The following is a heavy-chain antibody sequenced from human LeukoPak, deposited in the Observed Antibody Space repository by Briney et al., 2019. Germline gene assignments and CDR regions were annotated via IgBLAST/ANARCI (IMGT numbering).Heavy chain of an antibody. CDR3: ARGRRAFDL. D-gene: IGHD5-24*01. CDR1: GGSISSGGYS. J-gene: IGHJ2*01. Sequence: SETLSPTCAVSGGSISSGGYSWSWIRQPPGKGLEWIGYIYYSGSTYYNPSLKSRVTISVDTSKNQFSLKLSSVTAADTAVYYCARGRRAFDLWGRGTLVTVSS. CDR2: IYYSGST. V-gene: IGHV4-61*08.